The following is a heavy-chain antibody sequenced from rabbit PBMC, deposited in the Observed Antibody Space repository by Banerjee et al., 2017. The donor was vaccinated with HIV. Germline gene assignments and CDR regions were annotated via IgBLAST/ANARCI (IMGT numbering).Heavy chain of an antibody. V-gene: IGHV1S45*01. CDR2: IYTGDGNT. J-gene: IGHJ4*01. D-gene: IGHD2-1*01. CDR3: ARDRPYDDYVGFNL. Sequence: QQQLEESGGGLVKPGGTLTLTCKASGIDFSSSYWIWWVRQAPGKGLEWIACIYTGDGNTHYASWAKGRFTISKASWTTVTLQMTSLTAADTATYFCARDRPYDDYVGFNLWGPGTLVTVS. CDR1: GIDFSSSYW.